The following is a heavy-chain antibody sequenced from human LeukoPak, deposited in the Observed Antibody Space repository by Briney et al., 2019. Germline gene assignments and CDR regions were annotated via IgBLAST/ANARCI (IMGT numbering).Heavy chain of an antibody. J-gene: IGHJ4*02. Sequence: GASVKVSCKASGGTFSSYAISWVRQAPGQGLEWMGGIIPIFGTANYAQKFQGRVTITADESTSTAYMELSSLRSEDTAVYYCARDRAYCSSTSCYPMDYWGQGTLVTVSS. CDR3: ARDRAYCSSTSCYPMDY. CDR2: IIPIFGTA. CDR1: GGTFSSYA. V-gene: IGHV1-69*13. D-gene: IGHD2-2*01.